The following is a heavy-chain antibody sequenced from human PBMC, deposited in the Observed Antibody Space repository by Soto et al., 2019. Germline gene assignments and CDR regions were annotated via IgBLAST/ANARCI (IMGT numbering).Heavy chain of an antibody. Sequence: GESLKISCKGSGYSFTSYWIGWVLQIPGKGLEWMGIIYPGDSDTRYSPSFQGQVTISADKSTTSAYLQGSSLKASDTAIYFCARRARGNWAFDCWGQGTL. CDR3: ARRARGNWAFDC. D-gene: IGHD3-16*01. CDR1: GYSFTSYW. CDR2: IYPGDSDT. V-gene: IGHV5-51*01. J-gene: IGHJ4*02.